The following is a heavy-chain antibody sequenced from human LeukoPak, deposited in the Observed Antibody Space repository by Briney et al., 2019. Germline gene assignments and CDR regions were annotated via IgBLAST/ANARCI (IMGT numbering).Heavy chain of an antibody. V-gene: IGHV3-11*04. CDR2: ISSSGSTI. J-gene: IGHJ3*02. Sequence: GGSLRLSCAASGFTFSDYYMSWISQAPGKGLEWVSYISSSGSTIYYADSVKGRFTVSRDNAKNSLYLQMNSLRAEDTAVYYCAKDESGGPVAGTENAFDIWGQGTMVTVSS. CDR1: GFTFSDYY. D-gene: IGHD6-19*01. CDR3: AKDESGGPVAGTENAFDI.